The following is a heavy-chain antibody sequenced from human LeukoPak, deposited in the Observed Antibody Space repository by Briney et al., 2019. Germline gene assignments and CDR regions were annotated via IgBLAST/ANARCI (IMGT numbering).Heavy chain of an antibody. CDR3: ASCVGYNRIPYDY. CDR1: GYTFNTHG. V-gene: IGHV1-18*01. Sequence: ASVKVSCKASGYTFNTHGLSWVRQAPGQGLEWMGWISTYNGITKVVENLKGRVTMTTDTSTSTAYMELSSLRSEDTAVYYCASCVGYNRIPYDYWGQGTLVTVSS. CDR2: ISTYNGIT. D-gene: IGHD5-24*01. J-gene: IGHJ4*02.